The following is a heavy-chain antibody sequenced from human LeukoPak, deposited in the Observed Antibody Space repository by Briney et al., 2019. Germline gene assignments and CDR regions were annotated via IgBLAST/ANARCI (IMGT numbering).Heavy chain of an antibody. CDR2: IYYSGST. V-gene: IGHV4-59*01. CDR1: GGSISSYY. J-gene: IGHJ3*02. Sequence: SETLSLTCTVSGGSISSYYWSWIRQPPGKGLEWIVYIYYSGSTNYNPSLKSRVTISVDTSKNQFSLKLSSVTAADTAVYYCASVNRGGGDCSSCPDAFDIWGQGTMVTVSS. CDR3: ASVNRGGGDCSSCPDAFDI. D-gene: IGHD2-21*01.